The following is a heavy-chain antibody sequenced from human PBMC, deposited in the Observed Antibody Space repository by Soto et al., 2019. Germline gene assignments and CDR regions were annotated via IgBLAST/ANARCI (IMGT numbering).Heavy chain of an antibody. V-gene: IGHV4-4*02. CDR1: GVSIGSHDW. CDR3: ATRDTGRVY. D-gene: IGHD5-18*01. Sequence: QVQLQESGPGLVKPSGTLSLTCAVSGVSIGSHDWWTWVRQPPGQGLEWIGESHQSGNTNYNSSLESRVTISLDTSKNHFSLQLSSVPVADTAVYYCATRDTGRVYWGQGTLVTVSS. CDR2: SHQSGNT. J-gene: IGHJ4*02.